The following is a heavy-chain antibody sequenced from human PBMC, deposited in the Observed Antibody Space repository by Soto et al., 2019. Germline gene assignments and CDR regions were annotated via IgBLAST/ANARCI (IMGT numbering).Heavy chain of an antibody. V-gene: IGHV4-39*01. CDR3: ARQEGSSSWYSPYYYYYGMDV. J-gene: IGHJ6*02. CDR2: IYYSGST. D-gene: IGHD6-13*01. Sequence: GLEWIGSIYYSGSTYYNPSLKSRVTISVDTSKNQLSLKLSSVTAADTAVYYCARQEGSSSWYSPYYYYYGMDVWGQGTTVTVSS.